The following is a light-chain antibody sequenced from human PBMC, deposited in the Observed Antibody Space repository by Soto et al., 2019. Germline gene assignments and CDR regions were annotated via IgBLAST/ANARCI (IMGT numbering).Light chain of an antibody. J-gene: IGKJ1*01. CDR3: QQYNNWPPWT. V-gene: IGKV3-15*01. Sequence: DIVMTQSPATLSVSPGERATLSCRASQGVSSNLAWYQQKPGQATRLLIYGASTRATGIPARFSGSWSGTEFTLTISSLQSEDFAVYYCQQYNNWPPWTFGQGTKVEIK. CDR1: QGVSSN. CDR2: GAS.